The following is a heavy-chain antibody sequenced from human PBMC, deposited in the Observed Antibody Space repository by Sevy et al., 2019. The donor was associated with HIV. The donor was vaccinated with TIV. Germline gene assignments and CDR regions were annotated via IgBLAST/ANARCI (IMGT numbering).Heavy chain of an antibody. J-gene: IGHJ4*02. Sequence: GSLRLSCAASGFTFNSHGFHWVRQAPGKGLEWVALISYDGRIKYYADSVKGRFIISRDDARNTLYLQMSGLRAEDTAVYYCAREGGHTAAWSPGNFWGQGTLVTVSS. CDR1: GFTFNSHG. V-gene: IGHV3-30*15. CDR2: ISYDGRIK. CDR3: AREGGHTAAWSPGNF. D-gene: IGHD2-15*01.